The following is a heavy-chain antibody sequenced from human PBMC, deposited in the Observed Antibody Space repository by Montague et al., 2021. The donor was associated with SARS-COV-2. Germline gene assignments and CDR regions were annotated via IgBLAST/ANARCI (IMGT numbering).Heavy chain of an antibody. V-gene: IGHV3-21*01. D-gene: IGHD1-14*01. CDR2: ISSSSSYI. J-gene: IGHJ6*02. CDR1: GFAFNNFA. Sequence: SLRLSCAASGFAFNNFAMTWVRQAPGKGLEWVSSISSSSSYIYYADSVKGRFTISRDNAKNSLYLQMNSLRAEDTAVYYCASLTTDTLYYYYGMDVWGQGTTVTVSS. CDR3: ASLTTDTLYYYYGMDV.